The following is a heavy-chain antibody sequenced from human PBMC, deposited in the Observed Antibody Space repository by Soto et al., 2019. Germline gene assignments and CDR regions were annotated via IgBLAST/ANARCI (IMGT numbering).Heavy chain of an antibody. V-gene: IGHV3-74*01. Sequence: GSLRLSCAASGFTFSSYWMHWVRQAPGKGLVWVSRINSDGSSTSYADSVKGRFTISRDNAKNTLYLQMNSLRAEDTAVYYCAREGVHAYPFDYWGQGTLVTVSS. D-gene: IGHD3-10*01. J-gene: IGHJ4*02. CDR3: AREGVHAYPFDY. CDR2: INSDGSST. CDR1: GFTFSSYW.